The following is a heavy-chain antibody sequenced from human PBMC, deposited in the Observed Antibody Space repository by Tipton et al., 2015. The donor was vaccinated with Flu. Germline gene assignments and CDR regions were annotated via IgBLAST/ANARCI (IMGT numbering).Heavy chain of an antibody. J-gene: IGHJ4*02. Sequence: SLRLSCAASGFTFSSFGMHWVRQAPGKGLEWVSGISGSGGSTYYADSVKGRFTISRDNSKNTLYLQMNSLRAEDTAVYYCATPRNSMVRGVIPFDYWGQGTLVTVSS. CDR3: ATPRNSMVRGVIPFDY. V-gene: IGHV3-23*01. CDR2: ISGSGGST. D-gene: IGHD3-10*01. CDR1: GFTFSSFG.